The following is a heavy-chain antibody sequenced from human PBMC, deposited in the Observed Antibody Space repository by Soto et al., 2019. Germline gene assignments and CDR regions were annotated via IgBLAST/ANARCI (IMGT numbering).Heavy chain of an antibody. CDR2: MNPNSGNT. V-gene: IGHV1-8*01. CDR3: ARGRVVPAAQRRYSYGYGNFDY. D-gene: IGHD5-18*01. J-gene: IGHJ4*02. Sequence: QVQLVQSGAEVKKPGASVKVSCKASGYTFTSYDINWVRQATGQGLEWMGWMNPNSGNTGYAQKVQGRVNMTRNTSISTAYMELSSLRSEDTAVYYCARGRVVPAAQRRYSYGYGNFDYWGQGTLVTVSS. CDR1: GYTFTSYD.